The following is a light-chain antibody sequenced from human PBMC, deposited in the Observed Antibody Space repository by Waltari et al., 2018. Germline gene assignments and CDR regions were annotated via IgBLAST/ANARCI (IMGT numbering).Light chain of an antibody. Sequence: DIQMTQSPSTLSASIGDRVTITCRASQSVNSWLAWYQQKPGKAPKRRIYKASNLDRGVPSRFSGGGSGTEFTLTISSLQAEDVACYYCQQYYTTPWTFGQGTKVEIK. CDR1: QSVNSW. CDR2: KAS. CDR3: QQYYTTPWT. V-gene: IGKV1-5*03. J-gene: IGKJ1*01.